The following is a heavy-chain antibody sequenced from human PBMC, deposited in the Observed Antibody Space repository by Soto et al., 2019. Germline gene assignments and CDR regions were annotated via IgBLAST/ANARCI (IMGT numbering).Heavy chain of an antibody. CDR2: IDPSDSYT. CDR1: GYSFTSYW. D-gene: IGHD5-18*01. Sequence: PGESLKISCKGSGYSFTSYWISWVRQMPGKGLEWMGRIDPSDSYTNYSPSFQGHVTISADKSISTAYLQWSSLKASDTAMYYCASLLDTAMVPYYYYYDGMDVWGQGTPVTVSS. V-gene: IGHV5-10-1*01. CDR3: ASLLDTAMVPYYYYYDGMDV. J-gene: IGHJ6*02.